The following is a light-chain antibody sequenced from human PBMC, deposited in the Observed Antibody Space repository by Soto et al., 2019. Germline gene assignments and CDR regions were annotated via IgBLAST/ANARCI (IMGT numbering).Light chain of an antibody. CDR3: QQLNSYTLT. CDR2: AAS. Sequence: IQLTRSPSFQCSSLGDRVSVAFGGSQGISSYLAWYQQKQGKAPKLLIYAASTLQSGVPSRFSGIVSGTEGTITLSSLQQEDGSTYYGQQLNSYTLTFGGGTKVDIK. J-gene: IGKJ4*01. CDR1: QGISSY. V-gene: IGKV1-9*01.